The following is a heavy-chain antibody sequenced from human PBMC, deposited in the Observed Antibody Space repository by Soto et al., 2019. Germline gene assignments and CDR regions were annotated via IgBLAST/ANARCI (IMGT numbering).Heavy chain of an antibody. CDR1: GGSISSYY. CDR3: ARDLAAADSSYYYYYMDV. V-gene: IGHV4-59*01. J-gene: IGHJ6*03. Sequence: TSETLSLTCTVSGGSISSYYWSWIRQPPGKGLEWIGYIYNSGSTNYNPSLKSRVTISVDTSKNQFSLRLSSVTAADTAVYYCARDLAAADSSYYYYYMDVWGKGTTVTVSS. CDR2: IYNSGST. D-gene: IGHD6-13*01.